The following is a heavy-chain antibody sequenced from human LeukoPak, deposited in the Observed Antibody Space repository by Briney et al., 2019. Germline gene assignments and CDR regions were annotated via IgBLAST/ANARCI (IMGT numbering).Heavy chain of an antibody. Sequence: GASVKVSCKASGGTFSSYAISWVRQAPGQGLEWMGRIIPILGIANYAQKFQGRVTITADKSTSTAYMELSSLRSEDTAVYYCAKVYYYDSRVYWGQGTLVTVSS. CDR3: AKVYYYDSRVY. CDR2: IIPILGIA. J-gene: IGHJ4*02. CDR1: GGTFSSYA. D-gene: IGHD3-22*01. V-gene: IGHV1-69*04.